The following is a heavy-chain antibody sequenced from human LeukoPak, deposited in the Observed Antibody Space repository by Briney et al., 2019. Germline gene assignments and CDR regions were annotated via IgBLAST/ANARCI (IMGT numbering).Heavy chain of an antibody. CDR1: GYSINSGYH. CDR3: ARHYLYDTSGDGTYYFDY. V-gene: IGHV4-38-2*02. Sequence: PSETLSLTCIVSGYSINSGYHWGWIRHPPGEGVEWIGMNYHSGSTDYTPSLKGRVTMTMDTSKNQFSLKLSSVTAPDSAVYYCARHYLYDTSGDGTYYFDYWGQGTLVTVSS. J-gene: IGHJ4*02. CDR2: NYHSGST. D-gene: IGHD3-22*01.